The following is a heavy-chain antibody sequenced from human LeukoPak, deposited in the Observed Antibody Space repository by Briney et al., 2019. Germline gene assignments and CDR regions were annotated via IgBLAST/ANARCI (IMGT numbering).Heavy chain of an antibody. CDR2: ISWNSGSI. CDR3: ARVGFYYDSSGYYYPYDAFDI. V-gene: IGHV3-9*01. Sequence: PGRSLRLSCAASGFTFDDYAMHWVRQAPGKGLEWVSGISWNSGSIGYADSVKGRFTISRDNAKNSLNLQMNSLRAEDTAVYYCARVGFYYDSSGYYYPYDAFDIWGQGTMVTVSS. J-gene: IGHJ3*02. CDR1: GFTFDDYA. D-gene: IGHD3-22*01.